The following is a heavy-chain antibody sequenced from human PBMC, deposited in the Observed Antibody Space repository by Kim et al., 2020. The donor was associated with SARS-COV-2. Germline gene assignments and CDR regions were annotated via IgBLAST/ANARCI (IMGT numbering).Heavy chain of an antibody. CDR3: ARGRKLWFGELLYVRSEGVYDY. CDR1: GGSFSGYY. V-gene: IGHV4-34*01. J-gene: IGHJ4*02. CDR2: INHSGST. D-gene: IGHD3-10*01. Sequence: SETLSLTCAVYGGSFSGYYWSWIRQPPGKGLEWIGEINHSGSTNYNPSLKSRVTISVDTSKNQFSLKLSSVTAADTAVYYCARGRKLWFGELLYVRSEGVYDYWGQGTLVTVSS.